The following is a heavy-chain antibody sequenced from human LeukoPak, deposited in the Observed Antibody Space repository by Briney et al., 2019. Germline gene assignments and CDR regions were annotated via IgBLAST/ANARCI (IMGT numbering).Heavy chain of an antibody. J-gene: IGHJ4*02. D-gene: IGHD2-15*01. CDR1: GFTFSSYW. CDR2: IKQDGSEK. CDR3: ARDLGVVVVAAANDY. Sequence: PGGSLRLSCAASGFTFSSYWMSWVRQAPGKGLESPANIKQDGSEKYYVDSVKGRFTISRDNAKNPLYLQMNSLRAEDTAVYYCARDLGVVVVAAANDYWGQGTLVTVSS. V-gene: IGHV3-7*01.